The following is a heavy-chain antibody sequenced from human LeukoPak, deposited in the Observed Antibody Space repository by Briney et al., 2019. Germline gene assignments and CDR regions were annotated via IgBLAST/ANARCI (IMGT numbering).Heavy chain of an antibody. CDR1: GFTFSIYA. J-gene: IGHJ5*02. V-gene: IGHV3-23*01. Sequence: GGSLRLSCATSGFTFSIYAMTWVRLAPGKGLEWVSTISGSGGNTYYADSVKGRFTISRDNSKNTLYLQMNRLRAEDTAVYYCAKESTVTPGNVNWFDTRGQGTLVTVSS. CDR3: AKESTVTPGNVNWFDT. D-gene: IGHD4-17*01. CDR2: ISGSGGNT.